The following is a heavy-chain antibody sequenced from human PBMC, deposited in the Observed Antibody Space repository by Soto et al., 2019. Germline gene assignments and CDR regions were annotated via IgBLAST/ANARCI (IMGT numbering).Heavy chain of an antibody. Sequence: QTGGSLRLSCAASEFTVSDNYINWVRQAPGKGLGWVAVISSGGVSYYADSVKGRFTISRDNSRNTVYLQMNSLRAEDTAMYYCARDFTVGAIYSGVYYYSLDVWGRGTTVTVSS. D-gene: IGHD1-26*01. V-gene: IGHV3-66*01. CDR2: ISSGGVS. J-gene: IGHJ6*01. CDR1: EFTVSDNY. CDR3: ARDFTVGAIYSGVYYYSLDV.